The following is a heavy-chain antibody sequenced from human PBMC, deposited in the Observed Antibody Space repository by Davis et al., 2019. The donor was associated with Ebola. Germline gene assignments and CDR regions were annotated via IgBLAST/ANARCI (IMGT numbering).Heavy chain of an antibody. J-gene: IGHJ4*02. V-gene: IGHV3-43*02. Sequence: GGSLRLSCAASGFTFAAHAMSWVRQAPGTALEWVSLISGNGYGTEYGDSVKGRFTISRDNSKNFLYLQVNDLRPEDTALYFCAKTRGYRLYYFEYWGQGTLVTVSS. CDR3: AKTRGYRLYYFEY. CDR1: GFTFAAHA. CDR2: ISGNGYGT. D-gene: IGHD5-18*01.